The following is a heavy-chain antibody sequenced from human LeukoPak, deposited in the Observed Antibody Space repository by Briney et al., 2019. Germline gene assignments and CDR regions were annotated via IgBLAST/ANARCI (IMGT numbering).Heavy chain of an antibody. Sequence: GASVKVSCKASGYTFTGYYMHWVRQAPGQGLEWMGRINPNSGGTNYAQKFQGRVTITRDTSISTAYMELSRLRSDDTAVYYCARIYGDPHPYYYYMDVWGKGTTVTVSS. CDR1: GYTFTGYY. CDR2: INPNSGGT. J-gene: IGHJ6*03. D-gene: IGHD4-17*01. V-gene: IGHV1-2*06. CDR3: ARIYGDPHPYYYYMDV.